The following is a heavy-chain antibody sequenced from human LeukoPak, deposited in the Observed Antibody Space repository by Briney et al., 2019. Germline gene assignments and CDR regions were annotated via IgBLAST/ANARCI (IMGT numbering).Heavy chain of an antibody. D-gene: IGHD4-17*01. CDR3: ARTVTAPLYAAFYFDL. J-gene: IGHJ2*01. CDR2: ISSSGSTI. CDR1: GFTFSSYE. V-gene: IGHV3-48*03. Sequence: GGSLRLSCAASGFTFSSYEMNWVRQAPGKGLEWVSYISSSGSTIYYADSVKGRFTISRDNAKNSLYLQMNSLRAEDTAVYYCARTVTAPLYAAFYFDLWGRGTLVTVSS.